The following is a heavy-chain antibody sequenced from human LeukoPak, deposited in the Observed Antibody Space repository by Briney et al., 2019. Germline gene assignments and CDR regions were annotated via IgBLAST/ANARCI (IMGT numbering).Heavy chain of an antibody. Sequence: SGPTLVKPTQTLTLTCTFSGFSLSTSGVGVGWIRQPPGKALEWLALIYWDDDKRYSPSLKTRLTIAKDTSKNQVVLTMTNMDPVDTATYYCAHVDTAMLTGGFDFWGQGTLVTVSS. D-gene: IGHD5-18*01. CDR3: AHVDTAMLTGGFDF. J-gene: IGHJ4*02. CDR1: GFSLSTSGVG. V-gene: IGHV2-5*02. CDR2: IYWDDDK.